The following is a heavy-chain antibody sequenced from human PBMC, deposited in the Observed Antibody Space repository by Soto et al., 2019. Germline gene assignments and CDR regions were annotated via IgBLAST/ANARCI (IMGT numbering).Heavy chain of an antibody. J-gene: IGHJ4*02. CDR2: INSEGGST. CDR3: ARSRYDGSGTPFDH. D-gene: IGHD3-22*01. Sequence: PGGCLRLSCAASGFTFSSYWMHWVRQAPGKGLVWVSGINSEGGSTDYADSVKGRFIMSRDNAKNTLYLQMNSLRAEDTAVYYCARSRYDGSGTPFDHWGLGTLVTVSS. V-gene: IGHV3-74*01. CDR1: GFTFSSYW.